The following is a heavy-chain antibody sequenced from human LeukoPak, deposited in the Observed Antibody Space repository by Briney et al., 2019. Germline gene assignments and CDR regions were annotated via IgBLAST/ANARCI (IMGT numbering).Heavy chain of an antibody. CDR1: GFTFSDYK. J-gene: IGHJ4*02. V-gene: IGHV3-21*01. CDR2: ISPSGNSK. D-gene: IGHD3-10*01. Sequence: GGSLRLSCAASGFTFSDYKMNWVRQAPGKGLEWVSSISPSGNSKYHADSVKGRFTISRDNAENSLYMQMNSLRAEDTGVYYCVRDFLGESGAGGYWGQGTLVTVSS. CDR3: VRDFLGESGAGGY.